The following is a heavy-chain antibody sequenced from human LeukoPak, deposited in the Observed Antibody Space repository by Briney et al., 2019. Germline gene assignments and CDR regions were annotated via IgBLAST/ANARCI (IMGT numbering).Heavy chain of an antibody. D-gene: IGHD3-22*01. CDR3: ASGRDSSGYYVS. J-gene: IGHJ5*02. Sequence: SQTLSLTCTVSGGSISSGDYYWSWIRQPPGKGLEWIGYIYYSGSTYYNPSLKSRVTISVDTSKNQFSLKLSSVTAADTAVYYCASGRDSSGYYVSWGQGTLVTVSS. CDR1: GGSISSGDYY. CDR2: IYYSGST. V-gene: IGHV4-30-4*01.